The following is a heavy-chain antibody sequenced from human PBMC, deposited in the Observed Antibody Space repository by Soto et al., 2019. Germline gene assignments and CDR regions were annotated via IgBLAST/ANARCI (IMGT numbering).Heavy chain of an antibody. J-gene: IGHJ4*02. V-gene: IGHV3-30*18. CDR1: GFTFSSYG. CDR3: AKDSDPYYDFWSGYYRY. Sequence: GGSLRLSCAASGFTFSSYGMHWVRQAPGKGLEWVAVISYDGSNKYYADSVKGRFTISRDNSKNTLYLQMNSLRAEDTAVYYCAKDSDPYYDFWSGYYRYWGQGTLVTVSS. D-gene: IGHD3-3*01. CDR2: ISYDGSNK.